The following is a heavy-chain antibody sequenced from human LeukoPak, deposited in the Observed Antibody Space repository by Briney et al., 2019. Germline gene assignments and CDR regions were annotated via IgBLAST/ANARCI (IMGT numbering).Heavy chain of an antibody. Sequence: PGGSLRLSCAASGFAFSDYSMNWIRQPPGKGLEWIGEIDHSGTTNYNPSLKSRVTISVDTSKKQFSLKLSSVTAADTAVYYCVVDGSEYGSAEYFQHWGQGTLVTVSS. D-gene: IGHD5-24*01. J-gene: IGHJ1*01. V-gene: IGHV4-34*01. CDR1: GFAFSDYS. CDR3: VVDGSEYGSAEYFQH. CDR2: IDHSGTT.